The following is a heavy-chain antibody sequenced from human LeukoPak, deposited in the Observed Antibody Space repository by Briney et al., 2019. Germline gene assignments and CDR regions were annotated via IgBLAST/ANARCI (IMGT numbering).Heavy chain of an antibody. D-gene: IGHD2-2*01. CDR2: IYSGGST. J-gene: IGHJ4*02. CDR1: GFTVSSNY. V-gene: IGHV3-53*01. Sequence: GGSLRLSXAASGFTVSSNYMSWVRQTPGKGLEWVSVIYSGGSTYYADSVKGRFTISRDNSKNTLYLQMNSLRAEDTAVYYCARDLGVPAAMALDYWGQGTLVTVSS. CDR3: ARDLGVPAAMALDY.